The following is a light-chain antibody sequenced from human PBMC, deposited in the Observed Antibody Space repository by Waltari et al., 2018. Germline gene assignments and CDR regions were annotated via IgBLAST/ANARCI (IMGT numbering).Light chain of an antibody. V-gene: IGKV1-9*01. CDR2: AAS. J-gene: IGKJ2*01. Sequence: DIQLTQSPSFLSASVGDRVTITCRASQGISSYLAWYQQKPGKAPKLLIYAASTLQSGVPSRFSGGGSVTKFTLTISSLHPEDFAIFYCQQLNSYPYTFGQGTKLEIK. CDR1: QGISSY. CDR3: QQLNSYPYT.